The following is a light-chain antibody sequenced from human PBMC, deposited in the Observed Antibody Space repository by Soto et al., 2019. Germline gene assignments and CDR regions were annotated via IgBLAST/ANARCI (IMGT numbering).Light chain of an antibody. CDR1: QSVSSN. Sequence: EIVMTQSPATLSVSPGERASLSCRASQSVSSNLAWYQQKPGQAPRLLIYGASTRATGIPARFSGSGSGTEFTLTISSLQSGDDAVYYCQQYDTWPPGTFSQGTKVEIK. V-gene: IGKV3-15*01. J-gene: IGKJ1*01. CDR2: GAS. CDR3: QQYDTWPPGT.